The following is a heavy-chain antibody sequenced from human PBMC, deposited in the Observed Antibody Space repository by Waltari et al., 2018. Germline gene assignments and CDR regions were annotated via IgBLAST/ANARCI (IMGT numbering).Heavy chain of an antibody. CDR3: ASSSGLQIFFDY. CDR2: ISGSGGST. J-gene: IGHJ4*02. CDR1: GFTFSSYA. V-gene: IGHV3-23*04. Sequence: EVQLVESGGGLVQPGGSLRLSCAASGFTFSSYAMSWVRQAPGKGLEWVSAISGSGGSTYDADSVKGRFTISRDNSKNTLYLQMNSLRAEDTAVYYCASSSGLQIFFDYWGQGTLVTVSS. D-gene: IGHD6-19*01.